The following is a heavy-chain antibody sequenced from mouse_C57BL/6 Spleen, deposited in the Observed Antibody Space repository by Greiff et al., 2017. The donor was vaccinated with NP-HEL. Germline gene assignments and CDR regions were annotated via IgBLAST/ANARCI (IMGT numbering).Heavy chain of an antibody. CDR1: GYTFTSFW. V-gene: IGHV1-64*01. CDR3: ARPLEGY. CDR2: IHPNSGST. Sequence: QVQLQQPGAELVKPGASVTLSCKASGYTFTSFWMHWVKQRLGQGLEWIGMIHPNSGSTNYNEKFKNKATLTVDKSASTAYMQLSSLTSEDSAVYYCARPLEGYWGQGTTLTVSS. J-gene: IGHJ2*01. D-gene: IGHD6-1*01.